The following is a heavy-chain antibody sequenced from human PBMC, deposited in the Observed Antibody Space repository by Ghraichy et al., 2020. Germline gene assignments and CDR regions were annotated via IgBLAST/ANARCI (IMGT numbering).Heavy chain of an antibody. CDR2: INPNSGGT. J-gene: IGHJ6*02. Sequence: ASVKVSCKASGYTFTGYYMHWVRQAPGQGLEWMGWINPNSGGTNYAQKFQGRVTMTRDTSISTAYMELSRLRSDDTAVYYCASEGAVVVVVAATPVYGMDVWGQGTTVTVSS. CDR1: GYTFTGYY. V-gene: IGHV1-2*02. CDR3: ASEGAVVVVVAATPVYGMDV. D-gene: IGHD2-15*01.